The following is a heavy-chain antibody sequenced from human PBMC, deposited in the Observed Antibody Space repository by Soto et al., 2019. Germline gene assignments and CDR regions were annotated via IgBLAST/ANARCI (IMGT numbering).Heavy chain of an antibody. CDR2: IIPIFGTA. Sequence: SVKVSCKASGGTFSSYAISWVRQAPGQGLEWMGGIIPIFGTANYAQKFQGRVTITADESTSTAYMELSGLRSEDTAVYYCARVSVEYGSGSYYNVYYYYYGMDVWGQGTTVTVSS. CDR3: ARVSVEYGSGSYYNVYYYYYGMDV. CDR1: GGTFSSYA. D-gene: IGHD3-10*01. V-gene: IGHV1-69*13. J-gene: IGHJ6*02.